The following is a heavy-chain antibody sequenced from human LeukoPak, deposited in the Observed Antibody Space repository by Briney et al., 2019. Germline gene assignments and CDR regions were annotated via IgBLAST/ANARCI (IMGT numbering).Heavy chain of an antibody. CDR1: GYTFTSYA. CDR2: INAGNGNT. Sequence: GASVKVSCKASGYTFTSYAMHWVRQAPGQRLEWMGWINAGNGNTKYSQKFQGRVTMTRDTSTSTVYMELSSLRSEDTAVYYCARTPSPAAAPAQNYYYGMDVWGQGTTVTVSS. D-gene: IGHD6-13*01. CDR3: ARTPSPAAAPAQNYYYGMDV. V-gene: IGHV1-3*01. J-gene: IGHJ6*02.